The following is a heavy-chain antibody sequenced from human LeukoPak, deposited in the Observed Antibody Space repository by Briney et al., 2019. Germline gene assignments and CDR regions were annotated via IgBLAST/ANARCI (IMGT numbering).Heavy chain of an antibody. D-gene: IGHD3-22*01. Sequence: SQTLSLTCTVSGGSINSGDYYWSWIRQPPGKGLEWIGYIHYSGSTYYNPSLKSRVTMSVDTSKNQFSLKVNSVTAADTAVYYCASRTSITMTVYPPXTFDIWGQGTMVTVSS. J-gene: IGHJ3*02. CDR3: ASRTSITMTVYPPXTFDI. CDR1: GGSINSGDYY. CDR2: IHYSGST. V-gene: IGHV4-30-4*01.